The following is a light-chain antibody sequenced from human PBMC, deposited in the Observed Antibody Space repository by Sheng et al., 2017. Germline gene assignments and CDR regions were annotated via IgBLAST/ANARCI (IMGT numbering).Light chain of an antibody. Sequence: DIEMTQSPSSLSASIGDRVTIPCRTSQSVSTYLNWYQQKPGKAPKLLIYAASSLLSGVPSRFSGSGSGTHFTLTINSLQPEDFATYYCQQYGSSPGTFGQGTKVEIK. CDR2: AAS. CDR3: QQYGSSPGT. V-gene: IGKV1-39*01. J-gene: IGKJ1*01. CDR1: QSVSTY.